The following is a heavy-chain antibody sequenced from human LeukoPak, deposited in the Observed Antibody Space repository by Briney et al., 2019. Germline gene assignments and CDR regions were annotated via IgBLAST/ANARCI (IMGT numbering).Heavy chain of an antibody. CDR3: ARGLVNSPFDY. V-gene: IGHV4-34*01. D-gene: IGHD2-21*01. J-gene: IGHJ4*02. CDR1: GGSFSGYY. Sequence: SETLSLTCAVYGGSFSGYYWSWIRQPPGKGLEWIGEINHSGSTNYNPSLKSRVTISVDTSKNQFSLKLSSVTAADTAVHYCARGLVNSPFDYWGQGTLVTVSS. CDR2: INHSGST.